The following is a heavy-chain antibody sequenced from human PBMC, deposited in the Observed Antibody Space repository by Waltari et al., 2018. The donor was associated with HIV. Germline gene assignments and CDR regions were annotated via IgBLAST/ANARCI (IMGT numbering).Heavy chain of an antibody. CDR2: ISSSGTFT. CDR1: GFAFNRYR. CDR3: ARDSRDNSWSLNFFDP. V-gene: IGHV3-21*01. J-gene: IGHJ5*02. D-gene: IGHD6-13*01. Sequence: EVQLVESGGGAVKPGGSLRLSCRSYGFAFNRYRLNWVRQAPGKGLEWISSISSSGTFTHYADSVKGRFTISRDNANKSVYLQMNSLRAEDTAVYYCARDSRDNSWSLNFFDPWGQGTLVTVSS.